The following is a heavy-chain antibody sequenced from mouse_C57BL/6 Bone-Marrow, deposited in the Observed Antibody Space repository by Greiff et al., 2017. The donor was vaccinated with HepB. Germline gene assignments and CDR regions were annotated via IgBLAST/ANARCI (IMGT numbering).Heavy chain of an antibody. CDR2: ISRGSSTI. CDR1: GFTFSDYG. CDR3: ARPYYYGSHAMDY. D-gene: IGHD1-1*01. J-gene: IGHJ4*01. Sequence: EVKLVESGGGLVKPGGSLKLSCAASGFTFSDYGMHWVRQAPEKGLEWVAYISRGSSTIYYADKVKGRFTISRDNAKNTLFLQMTSLRSEDTAMYYCARPYYYGSHAMDYWGQGTSVTVSS. V-gene: IGHV5-17*01.